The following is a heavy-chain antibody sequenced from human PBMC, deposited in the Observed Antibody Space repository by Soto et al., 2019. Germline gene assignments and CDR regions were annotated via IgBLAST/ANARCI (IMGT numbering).Heavy chain of an antibody. J-gene: IGHJ4*02. D-gene: IGHD3-10*01. CDR1: GCTLSSYS. Sequence: GGSLGLSCAASGCTLSSYSMSWVGQAPGKGLEWVSGFRTGGDDGTTYYADSVKGRFTISRDNSKNTLFLQMNSLRPEDTAIYYCAKKVNSGPGSQYFDYWGQGTLVTVSS. CDR3: AKKVNSGPGSQYFDY. CDR2: FRTGGDDGTT. V-gene: IGHV3-23*01.